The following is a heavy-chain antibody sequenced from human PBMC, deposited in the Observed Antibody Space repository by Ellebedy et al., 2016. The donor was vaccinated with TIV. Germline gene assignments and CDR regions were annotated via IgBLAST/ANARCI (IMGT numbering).Heavy chain of an antibody. V-gene: IGHV3-7*01. CDR3: ARDGSYGDYLSPAHAFTI. CDR1: GFSFSSYW. Sequence: GGSLRLSCAASGFSFSSYWMAWVRQAPGKGLEWVANINQDGREKFYVDSVEGPFTISRDNTRNSLYLHIHNLRAEDTAVYYCARDGSYGDYLSPAHAFTIWGQGTLVAVSS. J-gene: IGHJ3*02. CDR2: INQDGREK. D-gene: IGHD4-17*01.